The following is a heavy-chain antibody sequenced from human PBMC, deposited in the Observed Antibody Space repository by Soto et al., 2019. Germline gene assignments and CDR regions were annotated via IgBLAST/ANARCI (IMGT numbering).Heavy chain of an antibody. J-gene: IGHJ3*02. V-gene: IGHV4-39*01. CDR2: IYYSGST. CDR3: ARRSIAAADAFDI. D-gene: IGHD6-13*01. CDR1: GGSISSSGYY. Sequence: SETLSLTCTVSGGSISSSGYYWGWIRQPPGKGLEWIGSIYYSGSTYYNPSLKSRVTISVDKSKNQLSLKLSSVTAADTAVYYCARRSIAAADAFDIWGQGTMVTVSS.